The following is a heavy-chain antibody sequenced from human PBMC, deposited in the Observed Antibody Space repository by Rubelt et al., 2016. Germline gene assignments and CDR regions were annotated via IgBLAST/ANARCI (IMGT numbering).Heavy chain of an antibody. CDR2: INHSGST. Sequence: QVQLQQWGAGLLKPSETLSLTCAVYGGSFSGYYWSWIRQPPGKGLEWIGEINHSGSTNYNPSLKSRVTILVDTSKNQFSLKLSSVTAADTAVYYCASKYYYGSGSSNWFDPWGQGTLVTVSS. D-gene: IGHD3-10*01. V-gene: IGHV4-34*01. CDR1: GGSFSGYY. J-gene: IGHJ5*02. CDR3: ASKYYYGSGSSNWFDP.